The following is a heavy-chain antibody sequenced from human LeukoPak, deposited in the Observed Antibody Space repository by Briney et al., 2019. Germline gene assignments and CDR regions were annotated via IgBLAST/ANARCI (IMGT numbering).Heavy chain of an antibody. D-gene: IGHD3-10*01. V-gene: IGHV3-7*01. Sequence: GGSLRLSCAASGFTFSSYWMSWVRQAPGKGLEWVANIKQDGSEKYYVDSVKGRFTISRDNAKNSLYLQMNSLRAEDTAAYYCASGWFRELPENWGQGTLVTVSS. CDR3: ASGWFRELPEN. CDR1: GFTFSSYW. J-gene: IGHJ4*02. CDR2: IKQDGSEK.